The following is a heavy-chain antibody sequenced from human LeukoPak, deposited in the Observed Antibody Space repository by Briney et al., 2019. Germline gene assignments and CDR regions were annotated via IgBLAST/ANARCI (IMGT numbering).Heavy chain of an antibody. D-gene: IGHD6-19*01. V-gene: IGHV3-43*02. CDR1: GFIFDNYA. Sequence: GGSLRLSCAAPGFIFDNYAIHWVRQAPGKGLEWVSLISGDGGSTFYADFVRGRFTISRDNTRKSLSLQMSSLRSEDTALYYCARESETSGWYDYWGQGTLVTVSS. CDR2: ISGDGGST. J-gene: IGHJ4*02. CDR3: ARESETSGWYDY.